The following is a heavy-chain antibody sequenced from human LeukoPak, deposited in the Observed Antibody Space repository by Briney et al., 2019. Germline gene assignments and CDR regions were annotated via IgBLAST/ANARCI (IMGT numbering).Heavy chain of an antibody. V-gene: IGHV1-69*13. D-gene: IGHD3-10*01. Sequence: GASVKVSCKASGGTFSSYAISWVRQAPGQGLEWMGGIIPIFGTANYAQKFQGRVTITAVESMSTAYMELSSLRSEDTAVYYCARDQITMVRGVVYYYYGMDVWGQGTTVTVSS. CDR2: IIPIFGTA. J-gene: IGHJ6*02. CDR1: GGTFSSYA. CDR3: ARDQITMVRGVVYYYYGMDV.